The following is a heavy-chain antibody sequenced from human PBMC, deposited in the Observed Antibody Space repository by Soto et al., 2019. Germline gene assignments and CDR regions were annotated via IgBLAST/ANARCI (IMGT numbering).Heavy chain of an antibody. V-gene: IGHV1-8*01. J-gene: IGHJ3*02. D-gene: IGHD3-9*01. CDR1: GYTFTSYD. Sequence: QVQLVQSGAEVKKPGASVKVSCKASGYTFTSYDINWVRQATGQGLEWMGWMNPNTGNTGNAQKFQGRVTMTRNTSISKAYLELSSLRSEDTAVYFCARVRPLRYVDWFTNTAFDIWGQGTMVTVSS. CDR2: MNPNTGNT. CDR3: ARVRPLRYVDWFTNTAFDI.